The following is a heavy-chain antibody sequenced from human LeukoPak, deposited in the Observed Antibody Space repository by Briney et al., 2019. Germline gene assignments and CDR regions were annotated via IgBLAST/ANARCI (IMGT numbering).Heavy chain of an antibody. Sequence: GGSLRLSCAAPGFTFSSYSMNWVRQAPGKGLEWVSSISSSSSYIYYADSVKGRFTISRDNAKNSLYLQMNSLRAEDTAVYYCVVRAVAGPDDAFDIWGQGAMVTVSS. V-gene: IGHV3-21*01. CDR3: VVRAVAGPDDAFDI. CDR2: ISSSSSYI. D-gene: IGHD6-19*01. J-gene: IGHJ3*02. CDR1: GFTFSSYS.